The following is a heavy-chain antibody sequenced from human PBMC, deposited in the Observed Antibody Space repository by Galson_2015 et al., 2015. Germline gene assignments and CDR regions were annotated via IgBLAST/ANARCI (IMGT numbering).Heavy chain of an antibody. J-gene: IGHJ6*02. CDR2: ISYDGSNK. V-gene: IGHV3-30*18. Sequence: LILSCAASGFTFSSYGMHWVRQAPGKGLEWVAVISYDGSNKYYADSVKGRFTISRDNSKNTLYLQMYSLRAEDTAVYYCAKGRSGYYYYGMDVRGQGTTVTVSS. D-gene: IGHD2-15*01. CDR3: AKGRSGYYYYGMDV. CDR1: GFTFSSYG.